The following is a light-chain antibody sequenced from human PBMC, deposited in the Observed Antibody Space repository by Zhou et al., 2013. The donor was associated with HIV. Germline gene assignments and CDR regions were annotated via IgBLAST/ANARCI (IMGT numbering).Light chain of an antibody. CDR2: GAS. V-gene: IGKV3-15*01. CDR3: QQYSNWPRT. J-gene: IGKJ1*01. Sequence: EIVLTQSPGTLSLSQGERVTLSCRASQSVDSSFVAWYQQKPGQAPRLLIYGASTRATGLPARFSGSGSGREFTLTISSLQSEDFAVYYCQQYSNWPRTFGQGTKVEFK. CDR1: QSVDSS.